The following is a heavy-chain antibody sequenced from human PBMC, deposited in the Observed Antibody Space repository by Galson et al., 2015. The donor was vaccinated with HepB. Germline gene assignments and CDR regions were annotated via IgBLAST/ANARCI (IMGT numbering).Heavy chain of an antibody. CDR3: AKQNRSGWSES. V-gene: IGHV3-23*01. CDR1: GFTLSSNA. Sequence: SLRLSCAASGFTLSSNAMSWVRQVPGKGLEWVSEISGSGGSTHYGDSGKGRFTISSDSSKNTLFLQMSSLRAEDTAVYYCAKQNRSGWSESWGQGTQVTVSS. CDR2: ISGSGGST. J-gene: IGHJ5*01. D-gene: IGHD3-22*01.